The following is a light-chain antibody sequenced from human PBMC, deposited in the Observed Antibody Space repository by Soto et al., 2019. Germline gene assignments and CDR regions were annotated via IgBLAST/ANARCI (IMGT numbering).Light chain of an antibody. J-gene: IGKJ3*01. V-gene: IGKV3-20*01. CDR3: QQYDSSLFT. CDR1: QSVSSSY. CDR2: GAS. Sequence: EIVLTQSPGTLSLSPGERATLSCRASQSVSSSYLAWYQHKPGQAPRLLIYGASSRATGIPDRFSGSGSGTDFTRTISRLEPEDFAVYYCQQYDSSLFTFGPGTKVDIK.